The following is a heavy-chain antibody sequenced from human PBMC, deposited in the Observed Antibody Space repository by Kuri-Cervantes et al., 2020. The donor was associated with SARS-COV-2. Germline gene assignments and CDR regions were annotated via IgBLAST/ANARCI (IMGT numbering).Heavy chain of an antibody. CDR3: ARGMVRGLIQSYYYGMDV. CDR1: GGSISSYY. Sequence: GSLRLSCTVSGGSISSYYWSWIRQPPGKGLEWIGYISYSGNTNYNPSLKSRVTISVDTSKNQFSLRLSSVTAADTAVYYCARGMVRGLIQSYYYGMDVWGQGTTVTVSS. V-gene: IGHV4-59*01. D-gene: IGHD3-10*01. CDR2: ISYSGNT. J-gene: IGHJ6*02.